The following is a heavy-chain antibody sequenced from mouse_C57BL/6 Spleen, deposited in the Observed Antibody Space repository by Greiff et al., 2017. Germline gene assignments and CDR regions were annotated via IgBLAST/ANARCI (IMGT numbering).Heavy chain of an antibody. CDR1: GFSFNTYA. Sequence: GGGLVQPKGSLKLSCAASGFSFNTYAMNWVRQAPGKGLEWVARIRSKSNNYATYYADSVKDRFTISRDDSESMLYLQMNNLKTEETAMYYCVRQPTIVAHWYFDVGGTGTTGTVSS. D-gene: IGHD2-5*01. CDR3: VRQPTIVAHWYFDV. CDR2: IRSKSNNYAT. J-gene: IGHJ1*03. V-gene: IGHV10-1*01.